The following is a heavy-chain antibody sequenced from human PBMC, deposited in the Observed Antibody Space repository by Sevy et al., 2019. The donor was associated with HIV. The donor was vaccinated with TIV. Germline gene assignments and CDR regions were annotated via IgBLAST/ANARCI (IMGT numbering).Heavy chain of an antibody. Sequence: GGSLRLSCTASGFTFGDYAMSWVRQAPGKGLEWVGFIRSKAYGGTTENAASVKGRFTISRDDSKSIAYLQMNSLKTEDTAVYYCTRTQEYYYDSSGYKLYYFDYWGQGTLVTVSS. J-gene: IGHJ4*02. V-gene: IGHV3-49*04. CDR3: TRTQEYYYDSSGYKLYYFDY. D-gene: IGHD3-22*01. CDR2: IRSKAYGGTT. CDR1: GFTFGDYA.